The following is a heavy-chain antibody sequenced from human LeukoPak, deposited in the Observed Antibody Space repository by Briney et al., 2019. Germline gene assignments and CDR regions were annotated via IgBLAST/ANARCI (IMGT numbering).Heavy chain of an antibody. V-gene: IGHV3-13*04. CDR1: GFTLSAYD. D-gene: IGHD6-13*01. CDR3: TRGAAGFYY. Sequence: PGGSLRLSCAASGFTLSAYDVHWVRQATGKGLEWVSGMGKTAGDTYYSGSVQGRFTISRENAENSVYLEMNSLRAGDTAVYYGTRGAAGFYYWGQGTLVSVSS. CDR2: MGKTAGDT. J-gene: IGHJ4*02.